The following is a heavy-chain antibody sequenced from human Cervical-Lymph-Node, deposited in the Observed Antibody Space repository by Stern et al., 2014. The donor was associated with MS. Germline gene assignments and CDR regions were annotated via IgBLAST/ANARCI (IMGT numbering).Heavy chain of an antibody. CDR3: ASDTAARLGGAFDI. CDR2: INPRDGST. CDR1: GYTFTSYY. J-gene: IGHJ3*02. D-gene: IGHD6-6*01. Sequence: QMQLVQSGAEVKKPGASVKVSCKASGYTFTSYYMHWVRQAPGQGLEWMGVINPRDGSTRYAQTFQVRGTMTRDTSTSTVYMELSSLRSEDTAVYYCASDTAARLGGAFDIWGQGTVVTVSS. V-gene: IGHV1-46*03.